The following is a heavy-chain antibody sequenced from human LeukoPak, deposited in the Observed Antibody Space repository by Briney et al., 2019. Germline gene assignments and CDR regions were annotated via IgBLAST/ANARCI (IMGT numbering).Heavy chain of an antibody. CDR2: ISGSGGST. CDR3: AKDPLRFLEWLFFDY. D-gene: IGHD3-3*01. J-gene: IGHJ4*02. V-gene: IGHV3-23*01. Sequence: PGGSLRLSCAASGFTFSSYAMSWVRNAPGKGREGVSAISGSGGSTHYADSVKGRFTISRDNSKNTLYLQMNSLRAEDTAVYYCAKDPLRFLEWLFFDYWGQGTLVTVSS. CDR1: GFTFSSYA.